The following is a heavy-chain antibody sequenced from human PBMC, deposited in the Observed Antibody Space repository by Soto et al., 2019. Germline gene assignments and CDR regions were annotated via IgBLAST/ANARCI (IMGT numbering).Heavy chain of an antibody. Sequence: ASVKVSCKASGGTFSTYAMHWVRQAPGQRLEWMGWINTGNGNTKYSQKFQGRVTITRDTSASTAYMELSSLRSEDTAVYYCARSIVVVTALDYWGQGTLVTVSS. J-gene: IGHJ4*02. D-gene: IGHD2-21*02. CDR2: INTGNGNT. V-gene: IGHV1-3*04. CDR3: ARSIVVVTALDY. CDR1: GGTFSTYA.